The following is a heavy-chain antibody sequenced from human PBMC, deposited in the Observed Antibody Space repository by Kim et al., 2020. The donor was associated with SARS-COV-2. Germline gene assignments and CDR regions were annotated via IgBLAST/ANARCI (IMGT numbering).Heavy chain of an antibody. CDR2: T. J-gene: IGHJ4*02. D-gene: IGHD2-2*01. Sequence: TGYSPPFQGQVTISADTSISTAYLQWSSLKASDTAMYYRARHTRATPFDYWGQGTLVTVSS. CDR3: ARHTRATPFDY. V-gene: IGHV5-51*01.